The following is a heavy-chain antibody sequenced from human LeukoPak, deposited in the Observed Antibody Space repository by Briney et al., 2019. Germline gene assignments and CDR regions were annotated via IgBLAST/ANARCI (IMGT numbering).Heavy chain of an antibody. V-gene: IGHV4-59*01. Sequence: ASETLSLTCTVSGGSISSYYWSWIRQPPGKGLEWIGYIYYSGSTNYNPSLKSRVTISVDTSKNQLSVKLSSVTAADTAVYYCARVLPTVDAFDIWGQGTRVIVSS. CDR2: IYYSGST. CDR3: ARVLPTVDAFDI. CDR1: GGSISSYY. D-gene: IGHD1-26*01. J-gene: IGHJ3*02.